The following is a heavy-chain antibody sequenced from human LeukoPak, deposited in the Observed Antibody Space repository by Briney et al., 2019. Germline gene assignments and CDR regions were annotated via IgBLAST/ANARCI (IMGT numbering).Heavy chain of an antibody. CDR3: ASRSGWYQDAFDI. Sequence: GESLKISCKGSGYSFTMYWIAWVRQMPGKGLEWMGIIYPGDSDTRYSPSFQGQVTISADKSFSTAYLQWSSLKASDTAMYYCASRSGWYQDAFDIWGQGTMVTVSS. D-gene: IGHD6-19*01. CDR2: IYPGDSDT. CDR1: GYSFTMYW. J-gene: IGHJ3*02. V-gene: IGHV5-51*01.